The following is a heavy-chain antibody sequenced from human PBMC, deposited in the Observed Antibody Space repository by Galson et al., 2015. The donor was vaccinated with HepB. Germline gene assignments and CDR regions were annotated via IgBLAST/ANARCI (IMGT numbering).Heavy chain of an antibody. Sequence: SLRLSCAASGFIFSEYYMNWIRLTPGKGLEWISYISTSSTYTNYADSVKGRLTISRDNARNAVYLQMNRLRVDDTAVYFCARKSFDSSNYYDYWGRGILVTVSS. V-gene: IGHV3-11*06. D-gene: IGHD3-22*01. CDR1: GFIFSEYY. J-gene: IGHJ4*02. CDR3: ARKSFDSSNYYDY. CDR2: ISTSSTYT.